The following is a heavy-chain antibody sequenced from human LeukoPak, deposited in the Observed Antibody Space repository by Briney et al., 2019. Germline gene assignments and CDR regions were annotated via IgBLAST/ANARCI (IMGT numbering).Heavy chain of an antibody. J-gene: IGHJ3*01. CDR1: GDSVSSNRAT. V-gene: IGHV6-1*01. CDR3: ARSNEVGAFDV. CDR2: TYYGSGWSI. Sequence: SQTLSLTCAISGDSVSSNRATWNWIRQSPSRGLEWLGRTYYGSGWSIEYVSSVRSRITIHSDTSRNQYSLQVTSVTPEDTAVYYCARSNEVGAFDVWGQGIMVIVSS. D-gene: IGHD1-1*01.